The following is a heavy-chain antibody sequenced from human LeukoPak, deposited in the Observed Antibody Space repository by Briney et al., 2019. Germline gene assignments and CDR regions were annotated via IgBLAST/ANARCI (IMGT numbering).Heavy chain of an antibody. V-gene: IGHV3-48*04. CDR2: ISSSSSTI. CDR3: ARDMPITVTTPGMDV. CDR1: GFTFSSYW. D-gene: IGHD4-17*01. Sequence: TGGSLRLSCAASGFTFSSYWMHWVRQAPGKGLEWVSYISSSSSTIYYADSVKGRFTISRDNAKNSLYLQMNSLRAEDTAVYYCARDMPITVTTPGMDVWGQGTTVTVSS. J-gene: IGHJ6*02.